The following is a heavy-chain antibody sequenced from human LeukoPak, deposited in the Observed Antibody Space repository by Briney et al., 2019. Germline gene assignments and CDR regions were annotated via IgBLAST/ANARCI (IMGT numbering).Heavy chain of an antibody. D-gene: IGHD2-8*01. V-gene: IGHV1-46*01. CDR3: AREDVVLVDAVRYYYYGMDV. Sequence: ASVKVSCKASGYNFISYYILWVRQAPGQGLEWMGIINPSGGSTSYAQKFQDRVTMTRDTSTSTVYMELSSLKSEDTAVYYCAREDVVLVDAVRYYYYGMDVWGQGTTVTVSS. CDR2: INPSGGST. CDR1: GYNFISYY. J-gene: IGHJ6*02.